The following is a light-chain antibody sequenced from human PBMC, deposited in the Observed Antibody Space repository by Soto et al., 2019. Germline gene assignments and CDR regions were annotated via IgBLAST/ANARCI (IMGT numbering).Light chain of an antibody. Sequence: DMQMTQYPSTLSASVGDRVTITCRASQGIRNYLAWYQQKRGKAPKVXIYDASSLDSGVPSRFIGSGAWTECTRTISSLQPDDFETDDCQQYNSYSRTFGQGTKVDIK. V-gene: IGKV1-5*01. CDR1: QGIRNY. CDR2: DAS. CDR3: QQYNSYSRT. J-gene: IGKJ1*01.